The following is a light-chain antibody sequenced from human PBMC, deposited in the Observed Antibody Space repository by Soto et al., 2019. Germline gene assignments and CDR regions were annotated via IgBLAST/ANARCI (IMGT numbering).Light chain of an antibody. CDR2: EVS. J-gene: IGLJ1*01. CDR1: SSDVGSYNL. Sequence: QSALTQPASVSGSPGQSITISCTGTSSDVGSYNLVSWYQQHPGKAPKLMIYEVSKRPSGVSNRFSGSKSGNTASLTISGLQAEDEADYYCCSSAGSRVVFGTGTKLTVL. V-gene: IGLV2-23*02. CDR3: CSSAGSRVV.